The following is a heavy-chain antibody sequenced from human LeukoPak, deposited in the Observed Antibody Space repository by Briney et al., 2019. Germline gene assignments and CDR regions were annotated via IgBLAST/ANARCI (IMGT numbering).Heavy chain of an antibody. V-gene: IGHV3-21*01. CDR2: ISSSSSYI. D-gene: IGHD2-21*02. CDR3: ASLSDCGGDCYYFDY. J-gene: IGHJ4*02. CDR1: GFTFSSYS. Sequence: GGSLRLSCAASGFTFSSYSMNWVRQAPGKGLEWVLSISSSSSYIYYADSVKGRFTISRDNAKNSLYLQMSSLRAEDTAVYYCASLSDCGGDCYYFDYWGQGTLVTVSS.